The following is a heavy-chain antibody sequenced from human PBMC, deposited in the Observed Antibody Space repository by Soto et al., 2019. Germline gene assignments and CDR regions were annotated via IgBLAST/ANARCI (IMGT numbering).Heavy chain of an antibody. CDR3: ARLVPTTIHDS. CDR2: IYYSGTT. D-gene: IGHD1-26*01. Sequence: SETLSLTCTVSGGSISSADYYWSWIRQPPGKGLEWIGYIYYSGTTYYNPSLKSRVSISDDTSKNQFSLQLSSVTAADTAVYFCARLVPTTIHDSWGQGXLVTVYS. V-gene: IGHV4-30-4*01. CDR1: GGSISSADYY. J-gene: IGHJ4*02.